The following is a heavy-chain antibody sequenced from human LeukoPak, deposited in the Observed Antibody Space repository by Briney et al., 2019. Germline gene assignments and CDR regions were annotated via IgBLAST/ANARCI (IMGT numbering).Heavy chain of an antibody. J-gene: IGHJ6*02. D-gene: IGHD2-8*01. CDR1: GFTFSSYW. CDR2: IKQDGSEK. V-gene: IGHV3-7*01. Sequence: GGSLRLSCAASGFTFSSYWMSWVRQAPGKGLEWVANIKQDGSEKYYVDSVKGRFTISRDNAKNSLYLQMNSLRAEDTAVYCCARWDYEVYAIRSGMDVWGQGTTVTVSS. CDR3: ARWDYEVYAIRSGMDV.